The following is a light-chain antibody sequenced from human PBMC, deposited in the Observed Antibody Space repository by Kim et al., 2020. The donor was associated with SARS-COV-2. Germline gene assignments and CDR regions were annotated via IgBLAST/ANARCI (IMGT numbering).Light chain of an antibody. J-gene: IGKJ4*01. CDR2: GAS. V-gene: IGKV3-15*01. Sequence: EIVMTQSPATLSVSPGERATLSCRASQSVSSNLAWYQQKPGQAPRLLIYGASTRATGIPARFSGSGSGTEFTLTISSLQSEDFAVYYCQQYKNWPPGITFGGGTKVDIK. CDR3: QQYKNWPPGIT. CDR1: QSVSSN.